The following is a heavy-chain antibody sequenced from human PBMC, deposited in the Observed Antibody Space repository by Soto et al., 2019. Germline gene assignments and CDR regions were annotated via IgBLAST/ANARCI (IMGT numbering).Heavy chain of an antibody. Sequence: AETLSLTCPVYGGSFSGYYWSWIRHPPGKGLEWIGEINHKGSTNYNPSLKGRLTISLYTSNDQFSLKLISVAAADTSEYYCGRGQIEKKKNYCSSTSCHWGKWFEPWGQGTLVTVSS. D-gene: IGHD2-2*01. CDR2: INHKGST. J-gene: IGHJ5*02. V-gene: IGHV4-34*01. CDR3: GRGQIEKKKNYCSSTSCHWGKWFEP. CDR1: GGSFSGYY.